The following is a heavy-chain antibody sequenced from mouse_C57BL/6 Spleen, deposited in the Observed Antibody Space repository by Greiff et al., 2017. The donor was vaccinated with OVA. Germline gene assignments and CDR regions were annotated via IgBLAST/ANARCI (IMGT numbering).Heavy chain of an antibody. CDR3: ARRGSSFPFAY. J-gene: IGHJ3*01. CDR2: IYPSDSET. D-gene: IGHD1-1*01. Sequence: QVQLQQPGAELVRPGSSVKLSCKASGYTFTSYWMDWVKQRPGQGLEWIGNIYPSDSETHYNQKFKDKATLTVDKSSSTAYMQLSSLTSEDSAVDYCARRGSSFPFAYWGQGTLVTVSA. V-gene: IGHV1-61*01. CDR1: GYTFTSYW.